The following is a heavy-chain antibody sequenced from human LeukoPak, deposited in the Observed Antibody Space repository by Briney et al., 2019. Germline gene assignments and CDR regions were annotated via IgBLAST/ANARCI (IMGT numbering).Heavy chain of an antibody. D-gene: IGHD3-10*01. V-gene: IGHV1-58*01. CDR1: GFTFTSYA. J-gene: IGHJ4*02. CDR2: IVVGSGNT. Sequence: ASVHVSCQACGFTFTSYAVQGVGPARGQRLEWIGWIVVGSGNTNYAQKFQERVTITRDMSTSTAYMELSSLRSEDTAVYYCAAESRDGSGLSYWGQGTLVTVSS. CDR3: AAESRDGSGLSY.